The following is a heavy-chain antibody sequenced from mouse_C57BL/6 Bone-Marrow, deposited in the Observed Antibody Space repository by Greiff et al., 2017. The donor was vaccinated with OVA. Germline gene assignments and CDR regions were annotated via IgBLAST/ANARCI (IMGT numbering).Heavy chain of an antibody. CDR2: ISDGGSYT. V-gene: IGHV5-4*03. Sequence: EVKLEESGGGLVKPGGSLKLSCAASGFTFSSYAMSWARQTPEKRLEWVATISDGGSYTYYPDNVKGRFTISRDNAKNNLYLQMSHLKSEDTAMYYCARLITTVDYWGQGTTLTVSS. J-gene: IGHJ2*01. D-gene: IGHD1-1*01. CDR1: GFTFSSYA. CDR3: ARLITTVDY.